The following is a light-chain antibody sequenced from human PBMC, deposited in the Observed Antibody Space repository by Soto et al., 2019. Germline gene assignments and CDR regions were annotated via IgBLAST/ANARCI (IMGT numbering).Light chain of an antibody. V-gene: IGLV2-8*01. Sequence: QSALTQPPSASGSPGQSVTISCTGTSSDVGGYNYVSWYQQHPGKAPKLMIYEVSKRPSGVPDRFSGSKSGNTASLTVSGLQAEDEADYYCSSYAGSNKVVFGGGTNVTVL. CDR1: SSDVGGYNY. J-gene: IGLJ2*01. CDR3: SSYAGSNKVV. CDR2: EVS.